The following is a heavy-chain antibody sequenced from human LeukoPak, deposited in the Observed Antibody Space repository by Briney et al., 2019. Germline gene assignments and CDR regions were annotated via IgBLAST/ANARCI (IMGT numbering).Heavy chain of an antibody. CDR2: INHSGST. J-gene: IGHJ4*02. CDR1: GGSFSGYY. D-gene: IGHD5-12*01. Sequence: SETLSLTCAVYGGSFSGYYWSWIRQPPGKGLEWIGEINHSGSTNYNPSLKSRVTISVDTSKNQFSLKLSSVTAADTAVYYCARGLRNSGYDPTKGAFDYWGQGTLVTVSS. V-gene: IGHV4-34*01. CDR3: ARGLRNSGYDPTKGAFDY.